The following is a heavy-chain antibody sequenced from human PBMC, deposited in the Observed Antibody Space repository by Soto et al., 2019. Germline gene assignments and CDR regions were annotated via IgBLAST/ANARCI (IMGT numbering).Heavy chain of an antibody. CDR2: ITGSGDDT. D-gene: IGHD2-15*01. Sequence: EVQLLESGGGLVQPGGSLRLSCAASGFTFSSYAMSWVRQTPGRGLEWVSAITGSGDDTFHADSVKGRFTSSRDNSKNAMYSQMYTLVTINTAVYYYAEANSSRRPYTFDFWFQPTPVTDST. V-gene: IGHV3-23*01. CDR1: GFTFSSYA. CDR3: AEANSSRRPYTFDF. J-gene: IGHJ4*02.